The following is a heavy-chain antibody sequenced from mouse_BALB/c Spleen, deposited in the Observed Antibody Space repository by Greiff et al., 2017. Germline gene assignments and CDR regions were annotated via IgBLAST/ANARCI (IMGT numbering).Heavy chain of an antibody. D-gene: IGHD1-1*01. Sequence: VQLQQSGAELVRPGVSVKISCKGSGYTFTDYAMHWVKQSHAKSLEWIGVISTYYGDASYNQKFKGKATMTVDKSSSTAYMELARLTSEDSAIYYCARGGAYGSSYLYYAMDYWGQGTSVTVSS. CDR1: GYTFTDYA. J-gene: IGHJ4*01. CDR3: ARGGAYGSSYLYYAMDY. CDR2: ISTYYGDA. V-gene: IGHV1S137*01.